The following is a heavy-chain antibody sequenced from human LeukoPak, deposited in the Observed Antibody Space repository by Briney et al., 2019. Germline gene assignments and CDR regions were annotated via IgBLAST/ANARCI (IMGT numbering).Heavy chain of an antibody. Sequence: PGGSLRLSCAASGFTFSSYTMSWVRQAPGKGLEWVSTITTSDGNTYYADSVKGRFTISRDNSKNTLYLQMNSLRAEDTAVYYCAKENDFWSGYIDYWGQGTLVTVSS. J-gene: IGHJ4*02. CDR3: AKENDFWSGYIDY. CDR1: GFTFSSYT. D-gene: IGHD3-3*01. CDR2: ITTSDGNT. V-gene: IGHV3-23*01.